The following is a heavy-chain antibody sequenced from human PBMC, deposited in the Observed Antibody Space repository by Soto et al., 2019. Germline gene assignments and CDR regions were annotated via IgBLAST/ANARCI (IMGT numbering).Heavy chain of an antibody. V-gene: IGHV4-59*06. CDR1: GDSVRNQY. J-gene: IGHJ4*02. CDR2: IYRSGST. D-gene: IGHD1-26*01. CDR3: ARAEGATSYIDY. Sequence: SETLSLTCTVSGDSVRNQYWSWIRRPPGRGLEWIGYIYRSGSTYYNPSLKSRLTISVDTSKNQFSLKLSSVTAADTAVYYCARAEGATSYIDYWGQGTLVTVSS.